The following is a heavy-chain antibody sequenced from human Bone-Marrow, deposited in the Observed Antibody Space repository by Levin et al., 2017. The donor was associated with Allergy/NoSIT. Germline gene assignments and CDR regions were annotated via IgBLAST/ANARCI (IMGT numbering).Heavy chain of an antibody. CDR1: GGSFSGYY. V-gene: IGHV4-34*01. J-gene: IGHJ6*02. CDR3: ARGAPLSYGGRTRGDYYYYYGMDV. Sequence: SETLSLTCAVYGGSFSGYYWSWIRQPPGKGLEWIGEINHSGSTNYNPSLKSRVTISVDTSKNQFSLKLSSVTAADTAVYYCARGAPLSYGGRTRGDYYYYYGMDVWGQGTTVTVSS. D-gene: IGHD4-23*01. CDR2: INHSGST.